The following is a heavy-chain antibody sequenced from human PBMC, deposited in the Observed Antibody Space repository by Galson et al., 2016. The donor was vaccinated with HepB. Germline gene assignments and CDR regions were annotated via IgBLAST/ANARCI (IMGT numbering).Heavy chain of an antibody. J-gene: IGHJ5*02. D-gene: IGHD1-26*01. CDR1: GYTFSNYD. CDR3: TRWGGSRVRGFDT. V-gene: IGHV1-8*01. Sequence: SVKVSCKAFGYTFSNYDTVWVRQASGQGLEWMAWMNPNSGNTGYAPNYKGRLTLTRDTSISTAYMELSGLRSEDTAVYYCTRWGGSRVRGFDTWGRGVPVTVSS. CDR2: MNPNSGNT.